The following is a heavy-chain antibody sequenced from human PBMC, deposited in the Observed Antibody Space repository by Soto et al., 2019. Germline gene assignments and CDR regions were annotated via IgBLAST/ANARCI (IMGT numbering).Heavy chain of an antibody. CDR1: GFTFSSYG. CDR3: AKEGGTGEWELLRRYGMDV. D-gene: IGHD1-26*01. Sequence: PGGSLRLSCAASGFTFSSYGMHWVRQAPGKGLEWVAVISYDGSNKYYADSVKGRFTISRDNSKNTLYLQMNSLRAEDTAVYYCAKEGGTGEWELLRRYGMDVWGQGTTVTVSS. J-gene: IGHJ6*02. V-gene: IGHV3-30*18. CDR2: ISYDGSNK.